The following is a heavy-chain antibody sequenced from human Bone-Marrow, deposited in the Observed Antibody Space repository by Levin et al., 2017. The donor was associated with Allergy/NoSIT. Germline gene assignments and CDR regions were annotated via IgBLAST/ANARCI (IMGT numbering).Heavy chain of an antibody. D-gene: IGHD3-22*01. CDR3: ARDYYESSGYDRGRLDY. CDR2: INSSGGNA. J-gene: IGHJ4*02. CDR1: GYTFTSNY. V-gene: IGHV1-46*01. Sequence: ASVKVSCKASGYTFTSNYIHWVRQAPGKGLEWMGIINSSGGNAHYAQKFQGRVTMTRDTSTSTVYMELSSLRSEDTSVYYCARDYYESSGYDRGRLDYWGQGTLVTVSS.